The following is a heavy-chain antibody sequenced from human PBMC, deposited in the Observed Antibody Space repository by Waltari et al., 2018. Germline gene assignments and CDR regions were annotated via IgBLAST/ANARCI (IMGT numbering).Heavy chain of an antibody. V-gene: IGHV4-59*01. CDR3: AREDYYGSGSYSRRYYYYYMDV. CDR2: IDYSGST. D-gene: IGHD3-10*01. J-gene: IGHJ6*03. CDR1: GGSISSYY. Sequence: QVQLQESGPGLVKPSETLSLTCTVSGGSISSYYWSWSRQPPGKGLDWIGYIDYSGSTNYNPSLKSRVTISVDTSKNQFSLKLSSVTAADTAVYYCAREDYYGSGSYSRRYYYYYMDVWGKGTTVTVSS.